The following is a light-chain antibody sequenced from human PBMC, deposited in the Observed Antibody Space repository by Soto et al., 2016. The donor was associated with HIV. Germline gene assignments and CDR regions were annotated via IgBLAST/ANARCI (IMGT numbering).Light chain of an antibody. V-gene: IGLV3-21*01. Sequence: SYELTQPPSVSVAPGKTARITCGGDNLGSKSVNWYQQKPGQAPVLVLYDDSDRPSGIPERFSGSNSGSTATLTISRVEAGDEADYYCQVWDSPSDHFVFGTGTKVTAL. CDR2: DDS. J-gene: IGLJ1*01. CDR3: QVWDSPSDHFV. CDR1: NLGSKS.